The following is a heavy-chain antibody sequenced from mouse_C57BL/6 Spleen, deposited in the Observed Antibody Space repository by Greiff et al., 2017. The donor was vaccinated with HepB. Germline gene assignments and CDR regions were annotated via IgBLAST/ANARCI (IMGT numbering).Heavy chain of an antibody. Sequence: VKLQQPGAELVMPGASVKLSCKASGYTFTSYWMHWVKQRPGQGLEWIGEIDPSDSYTNYNQKFKGKSTLTVDKSSSTAYMQLSSLTSEDSAVYYCARRYYGSRYYAMDYWGQGTSVTVSS. CDR2: IDPSDSYT. CDR3: ARRYYGSRYYAMDY. CDR1: GYTFTSYW. D-gene: IGHD1-1*01. V-gene: IGHV1-69*01. J-gene: IGHJ4*01.